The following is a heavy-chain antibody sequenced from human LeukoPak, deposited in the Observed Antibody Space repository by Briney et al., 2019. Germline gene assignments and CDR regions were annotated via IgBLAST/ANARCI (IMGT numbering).Heavy chain of an antibody. V-gene: IGHV3-21*01. D-gene: IGHD6-13*01. CDR3: ARGSSRIAAAGLDY. CDR1: GFTFRSYS. J-gene: IGHJ4*02. CDR2: IDPSSTYI. Sequence: KPGGSLRLSCAASGFTFRSYSMNWVRQAPGKGLEWVSAIDPSSTYIYYADSVKGRFTISRDNVKNSLYLQMNSLRAEDTAVYYCARGSSRIAAAGLDYWGQGTLVTVSS.